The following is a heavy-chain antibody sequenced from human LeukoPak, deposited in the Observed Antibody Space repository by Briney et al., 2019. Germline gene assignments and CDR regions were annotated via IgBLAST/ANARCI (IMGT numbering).Heavy chain of an antibody. J-gene: IGHJ4*02. CDR2: ISGSGGST. CDR1: GFTFSSYA. V-gene: IGHV3-23*01. Sequence: GGSLRLSCAASGFTFSSYAMSWVRQAPGKGLEWVSAISGSGGSTYYADSVKGRFTISRDNSKNTLYLQMNSMRAEDTAVYYCAEPGYSSSWYISYYFDYWGQGTLVTVSS. D-gene: IGHD6-13*01. CDR3: AEPGYSSSWYISYYFDY.